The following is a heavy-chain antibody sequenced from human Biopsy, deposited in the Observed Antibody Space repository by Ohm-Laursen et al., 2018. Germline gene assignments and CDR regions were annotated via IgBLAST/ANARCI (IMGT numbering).Heavy chain of an antibody. J-gene: IGHJ4*02. CDR3: ARLGSCYYFPTFFDF. CDR2: IIYSANT. V-gene: IGHV4-31*03. D-gene: IGHD2-15*01. Sequence: SQTLSLTCTVSGVSISDGCYSWNWKRPPQGQGLKWLGNIIYSANTYYNPSLKSRVTISVDTSKNRFSLKLSSATAADTAVYYCARLGSCYYFPTFFDFWGQGALVTVSS. CDR1: GVSISDGCYS.